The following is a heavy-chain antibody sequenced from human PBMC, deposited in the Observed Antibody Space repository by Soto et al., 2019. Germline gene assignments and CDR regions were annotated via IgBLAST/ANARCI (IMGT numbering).Heavy chain of an antibody. J-gene: IGHJ4*02. V-gene: IGHV4-31*03. Sequence: SETLSLTCTVSGGSISSGGYYWNWIRQHPGKGLEWIGYTYYSGNTYYNPSLNSRVTISADTSKSQFSLKLSSVTAADTAVYYCARLSSSGWPIEYWGLGTLVTVSS. D-gene: IGHD6-19*01. CDR3: ARLSSSGWPIEY. CDR1: GGSISSGGYY. CDR2: TYYSGNT.